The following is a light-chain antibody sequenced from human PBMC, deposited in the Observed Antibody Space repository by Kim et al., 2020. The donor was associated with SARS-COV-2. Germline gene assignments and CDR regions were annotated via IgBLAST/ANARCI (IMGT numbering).Light chain of an antibody. CDR3: LLSFSGIRV. CDR1: TGAVTPTHY. CDR2: DTG. Sequence: PGETVTLTCASSTGAVTPTHYPYWFQKKPGEVPRTLIFDTGSRHSWTHARFSGSLSGDKAVLTLAGAQPEDEGDYYCLLSFSGIRVFGGGTQLTVL. J-gene: IGLJ3*02. V-gene: IGLV7-46*01.